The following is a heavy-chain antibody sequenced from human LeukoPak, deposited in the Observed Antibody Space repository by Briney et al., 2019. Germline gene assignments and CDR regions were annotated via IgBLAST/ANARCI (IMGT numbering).Heavy chain of an antibody. CDR3: ARPIASQESGSFAN. CDR1: GFTFSSYN. Sequence: GGSLRLSCAASGFTFSSYNIHWVRQAPGKGLEWVAVISYDGINKYYADSVKGRFTISRDNSENTLYLQMNTLRAEDTAVYYCARPIASQESGSFANWGQGTLVTVSS. CDR2: ISYDGINK. V-gene: IGHV3-30-3*01. J-gene: IGHJ4*02. D-gene: IGHD1-1*01.